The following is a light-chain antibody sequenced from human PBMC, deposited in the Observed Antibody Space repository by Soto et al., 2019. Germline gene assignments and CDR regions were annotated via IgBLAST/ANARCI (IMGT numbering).Light chain of an antibody. J-gene: IGKJ1*01. V-gene: IGKV3-15*01. CDR1: QSVSSY. CDR3: QQYGSSPVT. CDR2: GAS. Sequence: EVVMTQSPATLSVSPGEGATLSCRASQSVSSYLAWYQQKPGQAPRLLIYGASTRATGIPARFSGRGSGTEFTLTISSLQSEDSVVYYCQQYGSSPVTFGQGTKVDIK.